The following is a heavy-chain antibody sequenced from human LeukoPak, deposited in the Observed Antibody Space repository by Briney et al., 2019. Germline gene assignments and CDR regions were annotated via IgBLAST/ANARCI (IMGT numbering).Heavy chain of an antibody. CDR1: GTYTLIELS. D-gene: IGHD3-22*01. Sequence: GASVKVSCKVSGTYTLIELSMHWVRQAPGKGLEWMGGFDPEDGETIYAQKFQGRVTMTEDTSTDTAYMELSSLRSEDTAVYYCATPYDSSGYYNYWGQGTLVTVSS. CDR2: FDPEDGET. V-gene: IGHV1-24*01. CDR3: ATPYDSSGYYNY. J-gene: IGHJ4*02.